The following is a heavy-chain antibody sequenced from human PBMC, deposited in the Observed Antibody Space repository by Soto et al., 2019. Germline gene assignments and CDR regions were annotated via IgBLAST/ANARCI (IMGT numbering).Heavy chain of an antibody. CDR1: GYTFTSYA. V-gene: IGHV1-3*01. J-gene: IGHJ4*02. CDR2: INAGNGNT. Sequence: ASVKVSCKASGYTFTSYAMHWVRQAPGQRLEWMGWINAGNGNTKYSQKFQGRVTITRDTSASTAYMELSSLRSEDTAVYYCARDSSSSYEAYDFDYWGQGTLVTVSS. D-gene: IGHD6-6*01. CDR3: ARDSSSSYEAYDFDY.